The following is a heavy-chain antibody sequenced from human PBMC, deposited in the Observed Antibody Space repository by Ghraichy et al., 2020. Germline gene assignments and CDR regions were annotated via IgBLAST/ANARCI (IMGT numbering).Heavy chain of an antibody. V-gene: IGHV3-48*02. D-gene: IGHD2-15*01. CDR3: AREGWY. Sequence: GESLNISCAGSGFTFSSYSMNWVRQAPGKGLDWVPYISSSGSTMYYADSVKGRFTISRDNAKNSLYLQMNSLRDEDTAVYYCAREGWYWGQGTQVTVSS. J-gene: IGHJ4*02. CDR1: GFTFSSYS. CDR2: ISSSGSTM.